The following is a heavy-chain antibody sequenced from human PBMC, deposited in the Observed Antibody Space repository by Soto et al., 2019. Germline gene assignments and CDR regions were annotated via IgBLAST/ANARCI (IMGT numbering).Heavy chain of an antibody. J-gene: IGHJ5*02. D-gene: IGHD1-1*01. CDR2: IYHSGST. CDR3: VRESTTSGPNWFDT. CDR1: GGSINIGRSS. V-gene: IGHV4-30-2*06. Sequence: KTSETLSLTCSVSGGSINIGRSSWNWIRQSPGKGLEWIAYIYHSGSTYYNPSLKSRVTISVDRSENQFSLKLTSVTAADTAVYYCVRESTTSGPNWFDTWGPGILVTSPQ.